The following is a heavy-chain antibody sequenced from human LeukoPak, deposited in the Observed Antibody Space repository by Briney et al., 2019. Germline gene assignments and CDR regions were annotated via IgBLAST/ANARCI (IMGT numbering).Heavy chain of an antibody. D-gene: IGHD6-13*01. J-gene: IGHJ4*02. Sequence: GGSLRLSCAASGFTFSSYSMNWVRQAPGKGLEWVAVISYDDNNKCYADSVKGRFTVSRDNSKNTLYLRMNSLRDEDTAVYYCARDPVTGYSKNWYVDYWGQGTLVTVSS. V-gene: IGHV3-30*03. CDR1: GFTFSSYS. CDR3: ARDPVTGYSKNWYVDY. CDR2: ISYDDNNK.